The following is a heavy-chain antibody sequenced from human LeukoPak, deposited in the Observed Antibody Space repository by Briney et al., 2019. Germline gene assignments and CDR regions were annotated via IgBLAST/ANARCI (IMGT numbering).Heavy chain of an antibody. CDR2: IKADGYEK. J-gene: IGHJ4*02. CDR1: EFTFSTYW. V-gene: IGHV3-7*01. Sequence: GGSRRLSCVASEFTFSTYWMSWVRQAPGKGLEGVANIKADGYEKYYVDSVKGRFTISRDNAKNSLYLQMDSLRGEDTAVYYCARDSYSGGIDYWGQGTLVTVSS. CDR3: ARDSYSGGIDY. D-gene: IGHD2-15*01.